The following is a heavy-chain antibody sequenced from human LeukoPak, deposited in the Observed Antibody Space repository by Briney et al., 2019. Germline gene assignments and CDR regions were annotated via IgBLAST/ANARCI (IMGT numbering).Heavy chain of an antibody. J-gene: IGHJ6*03. CDR3: ARVPDYYYYYMDV. Sequence: GASVKVYCKASGYTFTGYYMHWVRQAPGQGLEWMGWINPNSGGTNYAQKFQGRVTMTRDTSISTAYMELSRLRSDDTAVYYCARVPDYYYYYMDVWGKGTTVTVSS. CDR2: INPNSGGT. V-gene: IGHV1-2*02. CDR1: GYTFTGYY.